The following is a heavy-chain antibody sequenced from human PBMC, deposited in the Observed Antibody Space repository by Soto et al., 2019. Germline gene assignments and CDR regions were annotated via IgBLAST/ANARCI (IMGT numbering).Heavy chain of an antibody. J-gene: IGHJ4*02. D-gene: IGHD6-19*01. CDR1: GFTFSSYS. CDR2: ISSSSSTI. CDR3: ARDGGRLRVAVADPFDY. Sequence: PGGSLRLSCAASGFTFSSYSMNWVRQAPGKGLEWVSYISSSSSTIYYADSVKGRFTISRDNAKNSLYLQMNSLRDEDTAVYYRARDGGRLRVAVADPFDYWGQGTLVTVSS. V-gene: IGHV3-48*02.